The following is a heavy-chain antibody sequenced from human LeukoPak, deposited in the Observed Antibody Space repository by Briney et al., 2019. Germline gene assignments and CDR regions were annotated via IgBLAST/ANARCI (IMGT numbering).Heavy chain of an antibody. D-gene: IGHD3-10*01. CDR2: IKQEGSVK. J-gene: IGHJ5*02. CDR3: ARDPSGSPVFDP. CDR1: GFTFSSYW. V-gene: IGHV3-7*01. Sequence: PGGSLRLSCAASGFTFSSYWMNWVRQAPGKGLEWVANIKQEGSVKNYVDSVKGRFTISRDNAKNSLFLQMNSLRAEDTAVYYCARDPSGSPVFDPWGQGTLVTVSS.